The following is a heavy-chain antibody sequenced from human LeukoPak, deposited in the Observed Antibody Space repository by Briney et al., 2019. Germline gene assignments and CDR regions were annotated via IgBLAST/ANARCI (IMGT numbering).Heavy chain of an antibody. J-gene: IGHJ4*02. CDR1: GFSLSTSGVG. CDR2: IYWDDDK. D-gene: IGHD2-2*01. CDR3: AHSEVVPASGLLFDY. Sequence: SGPTLVKPAQTLTLTCTFSGFSLSTSGVGVGWIRQPPGKALEWLALIYWDDDKRYSPPLKSRLTITKDTSKNQVVLTMTNMDPVDTATYYCAHSEVVPASGLLFDYWGQGTLVTVSS. V-gene: IGHV2-5*02.